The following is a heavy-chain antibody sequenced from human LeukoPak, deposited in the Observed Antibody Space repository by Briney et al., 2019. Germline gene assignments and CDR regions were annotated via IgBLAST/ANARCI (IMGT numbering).Heavy chain of an antibody. CDR2: ISSGSGYI. D-gene: IGHD4-17*01. V-gene: IGHV3-21*01. CDR3: ARDLRAGLLPLEDY. Sequence: GGSLRLSCAASGFTFNTYTMNWIRQAPGKGLEWVSSISSGSGYIYYADSVKGRFTISRDNAKNSLYLQMNSLRAEDTAVYYCARDLRAGLLPLEDYWGQGTLVTVSS. J-gene: IGHJ4*02. CDR1: GFTFNTYT.